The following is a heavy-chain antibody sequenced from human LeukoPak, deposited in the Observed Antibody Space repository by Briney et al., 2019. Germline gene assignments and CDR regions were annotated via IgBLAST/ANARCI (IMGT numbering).Heavy chain of an antibody. CDR1: GFTFRDYW. Sequence: PGGSLRLSCAASGFTFRDYWMTWVRQARGKGLEWVAHIKHDGSEEHYVDTVKGRFTISRDNAKNLVYLQMNRLRAEDTAVYFCARFLNAGGQSDYWGQGTLVSVSS. V-gene: IGHV3-7*01. CDR3: ARFLNAGGQSDY. J-gene: IGHJ4*02. CDR2: IKHDGSEE. D-gene: IGHD2/OR15-2a*01.